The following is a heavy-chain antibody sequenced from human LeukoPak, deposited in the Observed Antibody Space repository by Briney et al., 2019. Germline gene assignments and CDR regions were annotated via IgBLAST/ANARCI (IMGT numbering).Heavy chain of an antibody. Sequence: ASVKVSCKASGYTFTGYYMHWVRQAPGQGLEWMGWINPNNGGTNYAQKFQGRVTMTRDTSISTAYMELSGLRSDDTAVYYCARDFGGTVVKNWGQGTLVTVSS. V-gene: IGHV1-2*02. CDR1: GYTFTGYY. J-gene: IGHJ4*02. D-gene: IGHD4-23*01. CDR2: INPNNGGT. CDR3: ARDFGGTVVKN.